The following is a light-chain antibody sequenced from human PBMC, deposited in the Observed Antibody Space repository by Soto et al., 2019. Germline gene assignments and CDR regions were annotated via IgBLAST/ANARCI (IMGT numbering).Light chain of an antibody. CDR3: QQRSNWPPA. CDR2: GAS. V-gene: IGKV3-11*01. CDR1: QSVGTN. J-gene: IGKJ4*01. Sequence: EIVMTQSPATLSVSPVERVTLSCRASQSVGTNLAWYQQKPGQAPRLLIYGASNRATGIPARFSGSGSGTDFTLTISSLEPEDFAVYYCQQRSNWPPAFGGGTKVDIK.